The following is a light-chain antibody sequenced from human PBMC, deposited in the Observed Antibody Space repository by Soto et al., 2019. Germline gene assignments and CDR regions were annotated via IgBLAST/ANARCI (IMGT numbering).Light chain of an antibody. Sequence: IVLTQSPGTLSLSPGERATLSCRASQSGGSNFLAWYQQKRGQAPRILIYAASNRASGIPDRFSGSGSGSDFTLTISRLEPEDFAVYYCQQYGSPPWAFGQGTRVEI. V-gene: IGKV3-20*01. CDR1: QSGGSNF. J-gene: IGKJ1*01. CDR3: QQYGSPPWA. CDR2: AAS.